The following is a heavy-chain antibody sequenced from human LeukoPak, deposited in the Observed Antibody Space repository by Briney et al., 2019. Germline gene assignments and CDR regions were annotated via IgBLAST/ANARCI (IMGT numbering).Heavy chain of an antibody. Sequence: SETLSLTCTVSGGSFTSSSYFWGWIRQPPGMGLEWIGSIYYRGRTDYNPSLKSRVTISVDTSKNQFSLKLSSATAADTAVYYCARSYSSGWFHFDHWGQGTLVTVSS. V-gene: IGHV4-39*01. D-gene: IGHD6-19*01. CDR3: ARSYSSGWFHFDH. CDR2: IYYRGRT. CDR1: GGSFTSSSYF. J-gene: IGHJ4*02.